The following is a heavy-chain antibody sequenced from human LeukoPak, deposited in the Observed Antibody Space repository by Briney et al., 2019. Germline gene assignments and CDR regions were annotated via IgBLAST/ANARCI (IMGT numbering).Heavy chain of an antibody. CDR2: FYYSGST. V-gene: IGHV4-39*07. J-gene: IGHJ4*02. D-gene: IGHD6-13*01. CDR3: ARLVGSSWYHEVLLGRDY. CDR1: GGSISSSSYY. Sequence: SSETLSLTCTVSGGSISSSSYYWGWIRQPLGKGLEWIGSFYYSGSTYYKPSLKSRVTISVHTSKNQFSLKLSSVTAADTAVYYCARLVGSSWYHEVLLGRDYWGQGTLVTVSS.